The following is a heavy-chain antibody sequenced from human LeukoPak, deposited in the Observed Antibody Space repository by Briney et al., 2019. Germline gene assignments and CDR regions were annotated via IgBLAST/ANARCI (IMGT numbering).Heavy chain of an antibody. Sequence: ASVKVSCKTSGYSFTDYYMHWVHQAPGQGLEWMGWINPNSGGTSSAQKFQGRVIMTRDTSITTVYMEVSWLTSDDTAIYYCARADRLHGGPYLIGPWGQGTLVTVSS. J-gene: IGHJ5*02. CDR3: ARADRLHGGPYLIGP. D-gene: IGHD2-21*01. CDR2: INPNSGGT. CDR1: GYSFTDYY. V-gene: IGHV1-2*02.